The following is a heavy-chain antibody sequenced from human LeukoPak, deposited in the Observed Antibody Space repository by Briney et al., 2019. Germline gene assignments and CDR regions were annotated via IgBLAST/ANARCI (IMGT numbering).Heavy chain of an antibody. CDR3: AREGIAAPAFDI. Sequence: ASVKVSCKASGGTFSSYAISWVRQAPGQGLEWMGRIIPILGIANYAQKFQGRVTITADKSTSTAYMKLSSLTSEDTAVYYCAREGIAAPAFDIWGQGTMVTVSS. CDR1: GGTFSSYA. J-gene: IGHJ3*02. CDR2: IIPILGIA. V-gene: IGHV1-69*04. D-gene: IGHD6-6*01.